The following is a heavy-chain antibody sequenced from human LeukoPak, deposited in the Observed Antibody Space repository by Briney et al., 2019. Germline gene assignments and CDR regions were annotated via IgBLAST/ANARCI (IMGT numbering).Heavy chain of an antibody. D-gene: IGHD6-13*01. V-gene: IGHV4-39*01. CDR2: IYYSGST. J-gene: IGHJ4*02. Sequence: SETLSLTCTVSGGSISSSSYYWGWIRQPPGKGLEWIGSIYYSGSTYYNPSLKSRVTISVDTSRNQFSLRLSSVTAAATAVFYCPRPRAFWYSSTWFPYVFDYWGQGTLVTVSS. CDR3: PRPRAFWYSSTWFPYVFDY. CDR1: GGSISSSSYY.